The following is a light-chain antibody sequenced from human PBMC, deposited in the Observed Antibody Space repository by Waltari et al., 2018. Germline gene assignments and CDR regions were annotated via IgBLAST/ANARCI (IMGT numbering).Light chain of an antibody. CDR3: QKYVSAPQT. CDR2: AAS. CDR1: QDIGNY. J-gene: IGKJ1*01. Sequence: DIQMTQSPSSLSASVRDRVSIPCRASQDIGNYLAWYQQKPGKVPKLLIYAASILQSGVPSRFSGSGSGTDFTLTISSLQPEDVATYYCQKYVSAPQTFGQGTKVEIK. V-gene: IGKV1-27*01.